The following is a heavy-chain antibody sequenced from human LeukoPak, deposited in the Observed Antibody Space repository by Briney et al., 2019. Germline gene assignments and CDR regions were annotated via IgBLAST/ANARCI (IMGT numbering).Heavy chain of an antibody. CDR3: ARELISGDWTWDI. CDR1: GYTFTSYS. J-gene: IGHJ3*02. V-gene: IGHV1-46*01. CDR2: INPSGGTT. D-gene: IGHD2-21*02. Sequence: ASVKVSCKASGYTFTSYSLNWVRQAPGQGLEWMGTINPSGGTTNYAQKFQGRITMTRDTSTTTVYMELGSLRSEDKAVYYCARELISGDWTWDIWGQGTMVTVSS.